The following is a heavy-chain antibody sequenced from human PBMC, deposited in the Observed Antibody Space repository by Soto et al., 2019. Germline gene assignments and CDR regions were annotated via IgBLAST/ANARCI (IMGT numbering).Heavy chain of an antibody. CDR3: AREVIEATGTIRWFDS. J-gene: IGHJ5*01. D-gene: IGHD3-3*01. CDR1: GFTFSRHC. V-gene: IGHV3-74*03. Sequence: XGSLRLSCAASGFTFSRHCMDWVRQTPGKGPGWVSRINDDGSSTKYADSVKGRFTIARDNAKNTVFLQMSSLRAEDTAVYYCAREVIEATGTIRWFDSWGQGTLVTVSS. CDR2: INDDGSST.